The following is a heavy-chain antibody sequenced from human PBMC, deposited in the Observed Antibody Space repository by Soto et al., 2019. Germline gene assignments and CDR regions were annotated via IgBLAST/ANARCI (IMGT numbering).Heavy chain of an antibody. Sequence: EVQLVESGGGLVKPGGSLRLSCSFTFNSYSLNWVRQAPGKGLEWVSSISSDSAYIKYADSVKGRFTISRDNANNFLYLQMSSLRVDDTALYYCTRDQGGSYDSWFDPWGQGTLVTVPS. V-gene: IGHV3-21*06. D-gene: IGHD1-26*01. CDR2: ISSDSAYI. CDR1: TFNSYS. J-gene: IGHJ5*02. CDR3: TRDQGGSYDSWFDP.